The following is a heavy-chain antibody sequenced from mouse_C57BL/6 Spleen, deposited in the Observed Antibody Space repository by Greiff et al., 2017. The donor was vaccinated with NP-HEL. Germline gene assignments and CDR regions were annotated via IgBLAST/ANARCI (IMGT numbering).Heavy chain of an antibody. CDR2: FNPSSGYT. D-gene: IGHD4-1*01. CDR1: GYTFTSYT. J-gene: IGHJ2*01. CDR3: ARRSGTGTAYFDY. Sequence: QVQLQQPGAELVRPGASVKMSCKASGYTFTSYTMHWVKQRPGQGLEWIGYFNPSSGYTKYNQKFKDKATLTVDKSSSTAYMQLSSLTSEDTAVYYGARRSGTGTAYFDYWGQGTTLTVSS. V-gene: IGHV1-4*01.